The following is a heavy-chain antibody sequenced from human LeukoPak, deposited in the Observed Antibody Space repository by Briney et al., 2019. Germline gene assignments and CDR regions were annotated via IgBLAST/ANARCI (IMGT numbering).Heavy chain of an antibody. CDR3: ARDSHHTYYYDSSGYYLGPFDY. CDR2: IYYSGST. J-gene: IGHJ4*02. CDR1: GGSISSSSYY. Sequence: SETLSLTCTVSGGSISSSSYYWGWIRQPPGKGLEWIGSIYYSGSTYYNPSLKSRVTISVDTSKNQFSLKPSSVTAADTAVYYCARDSHHTYYYDSSGYYLGPFDYWGQGTLVTVSS. D-gene: IGHD3-22*01. V-gene: IGHV4-39*07.